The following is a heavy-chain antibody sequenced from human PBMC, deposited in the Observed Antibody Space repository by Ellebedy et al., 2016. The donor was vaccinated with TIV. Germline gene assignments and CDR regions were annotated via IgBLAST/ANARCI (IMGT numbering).Heavy chain of an antibody. D-gene: IGHD3-22*01. CDR1: GFTFDDYN. V-gene: IGHV3-43*01. Sequence: PGGSLRLSCAASGFTFDDYNMHWVRQAPGKVLEWVYLISWDPSCIHYADSVKGRFTISRDNSKNSLFLQMNSLRAEDTALYYCARDLTLGIYHYNNSGYSFDYWGQGTLVTVSS. J-gene: IGHJ4*02. CDR3: ARDLTLGIYHYNNSGYSFDY. CDR2: ISWDPSCI.